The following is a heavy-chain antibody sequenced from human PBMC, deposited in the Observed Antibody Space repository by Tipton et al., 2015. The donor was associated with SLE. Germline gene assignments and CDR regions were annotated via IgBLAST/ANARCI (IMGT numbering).Heavy chain of an antibody. CDR1: GFTFSSYS. D-gene: IGHD6-6*01. CDR2: ISSSSTI. V-gene: IGHV3-48*01. J-gene: IGHJ4*02. CDR3: ARDPPYSSSSGDY. Sequence: GSLRLSCAASGFTFSSYSMNWVRQAPGKGLEWVSYISSSSTIYYADSVKGRLTISRDNAKNSLYLQMNSLRAEDTAVYYCARDPPYSSSSGDYWGQGTLVTVSS.